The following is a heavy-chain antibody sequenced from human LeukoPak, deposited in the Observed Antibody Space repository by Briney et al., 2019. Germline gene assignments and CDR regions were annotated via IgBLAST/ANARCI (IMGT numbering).Heavy chain of an antibody. CDR2: ISSSSSYI. V-gene: IGHV3-21*01. Sequence: GGSLRLSCAASGFTFSSYSMNWVRQAPGKGLEWVSSISSSSSYIYYADSVKGRFTISRDNAKNSLYLQMNSLRAEDTAVYYCARDRGSGWYLFDYWGQGTLVTVSS. J-gene: IGHJ4*02. D-gene: IGHD6-19*01. CDR3: ARDRGSGWYLFDY. CDR1: GFTFSSYS.